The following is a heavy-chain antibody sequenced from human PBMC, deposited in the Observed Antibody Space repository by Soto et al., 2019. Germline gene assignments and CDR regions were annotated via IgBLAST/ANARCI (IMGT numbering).Heavy chain of an antibody. CDR2: IYHSGTT. CDR1: GGSISSDSYS. CDR3: AGYDSGNYYYGMDV. J-gene: IGHJ6*02. Sequence: QLQLQESGSGLVKPSQTLSLTCAVSGGSISSDSYSWSWIRQPPGKGLEWIGYIYHSGTTYYNPSLRSRLTISVDRSKNQFSLNLTSVTAADTAVYYCAGYDSGNYYYGMDVWGQGTTVTVSS. V-gene: IGHV4-30-2*01. D-gene: IGHD3-10*01.